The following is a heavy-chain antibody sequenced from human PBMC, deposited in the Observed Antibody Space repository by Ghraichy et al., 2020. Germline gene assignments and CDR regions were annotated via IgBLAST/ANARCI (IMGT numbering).Heavy chain of an antibody. CDR1: GNTFSTLS. Sequence: ASVKVSCRASGNTFSTLSLNWVRRAPGQGLEWLGWIHTNSGNPTYAQGFTGRLVFSLDTSVSTAFLQISSLKAEDTAVYYCARGTAGYYAMDLWGQGTTVTVSS. CDR3: ARGTAGYYAMDL. J-gene: IGHJ6*02. V-gene: IGHV7-4-1*02. CDR2: IHTNSGNP. D-gene: IGHD6-13*01.